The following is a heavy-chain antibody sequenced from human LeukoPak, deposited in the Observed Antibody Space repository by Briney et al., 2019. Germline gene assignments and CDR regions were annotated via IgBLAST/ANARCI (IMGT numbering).Heavy chain of an antibody. CDR2: ISGGGGGT. D-gene: IGHD4-17*01. CDR1: GFTFSSYA. V-gene: IGHV3-23*01. Sequence: GGSLRLSCAASGFTFSSYAMSWVRQAPGKGLEVVSAISGGGGGTYYADSVQGRFTISRDNSNNTLFLQMNSLRAEDTAVYYCAKRGPSTVTRFYYFDYWGQGTLVTVSS. CDR3: AKRGPSTVTRFYYFDY. J-gene: IGHJ4*02.